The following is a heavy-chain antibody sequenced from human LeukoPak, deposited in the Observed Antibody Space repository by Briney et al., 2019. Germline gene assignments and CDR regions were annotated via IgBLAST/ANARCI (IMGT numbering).Heavy chain of an antibody. D-gene: IGHD3-22*01. V-gene: IGHV3-74*01. Sequence: GGSLRLSCAASGFTFSTYWMHWVRQTPGKGLVWVSRINSDESGTSYADSVKGRFTISRDNAKNTLYLQMNSLRAEDTAVYYCTRSTGNYYDSSAYYDYWGQGTLVTVSS. J-gene: IGHJ4*02. CDR1: GFTFSTYW. CDR3: TRSTGNYYDSSAYYDY. CDR2: INSDESGT.